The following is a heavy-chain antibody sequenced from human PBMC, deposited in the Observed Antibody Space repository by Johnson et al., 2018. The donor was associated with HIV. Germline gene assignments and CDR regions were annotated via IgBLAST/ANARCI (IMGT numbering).Heavy chain of an antibody. Sequence: QVQLVESGGGVVQPGRSLRLSCAASGFSFSIYGMHWVRQAPGKGLEWVAVISYDGTTKYYADSVKGRFTISRDNSKNTLYLQMNSLRAEDTAVYYCAKPLRWDFAVDAFDIWGQGTMVTVSS. CDR1: GFSFSIYG. CDR3: AKPLRWDFAVDAFDI. V-gene: IGHV3-30*18. J-gene: IGHJ3*02. CDR2: ISYDGTTK. D-gene: IGHD1-26*01.